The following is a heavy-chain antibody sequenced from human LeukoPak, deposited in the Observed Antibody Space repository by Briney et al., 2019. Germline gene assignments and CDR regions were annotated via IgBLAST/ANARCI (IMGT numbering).Heavy chain of an antibody. Sequence: GGSLRLSCAASGFTFRSYGMHWVRQAPGKGLEWVAVIWYDGSNKYYADSVKGRFTISRDNSKNTLYLQMNSLRAEDTAVYYCARDSSDYYDSSGALDYWGQGTLVTVSS. J-gene: IGHJ4*02. D-gene: IGHD3-22*01. CDR3: ARDSSDYYDSSGALDY. CDR2: IWYDGSNK. V-gene: IGHV3-33*01. CDR1: GFTFRSYG.